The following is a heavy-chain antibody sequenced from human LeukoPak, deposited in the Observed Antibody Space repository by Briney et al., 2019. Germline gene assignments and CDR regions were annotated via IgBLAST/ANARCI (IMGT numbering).Heavy chain of an antibody. J-gene: IGHJ6*03. CDR2: ISSSGSTI. V-gene: IGHV3-48*04. Sequence: GGSLRLSCAASGFTFSSYSMNWVRQAPGKGLEWVSYISSSGSTIYYADSVKGRFTISRDNAKNSLYLQMNSLRAEDTAVYYCARDWAGSYYYYYYMDVWGKGTTVTVSS. D-gene: IGHD3-16*01. CDR3: ARDWAGSYYYYYYMDV. CDR1: GFTFSSYS.